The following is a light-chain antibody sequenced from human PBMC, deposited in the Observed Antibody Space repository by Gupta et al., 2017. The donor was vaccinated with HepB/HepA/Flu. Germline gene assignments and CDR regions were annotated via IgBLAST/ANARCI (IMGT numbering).Light chain of an antibody. J-gene: IGKJ2*04. CDR3: QQYNSYPCS. V-gene: IGKV1-5*03. Sequence: DIQMTQSPSTLSASVGDRVTITCRASQSINNWLDWYQQKPGKAPKLLIYKASSLESGVPSSFSGSGSGTEFTLTISSLQPDDFATYYCQQYNSYPCSFGQGTKLEIK. CDR2: KAS. CDR1: QSINNW.